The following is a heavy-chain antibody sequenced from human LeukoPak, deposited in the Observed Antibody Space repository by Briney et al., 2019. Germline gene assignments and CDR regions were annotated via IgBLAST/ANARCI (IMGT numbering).Heavy chain of an antibody. J-gene: IGHJ4*02. CDR1: GGSISGYY. CDR2: IYTNGDT. CDR3: ARAAGAAGGQYFDY. Sequence: SETLSLTCTVSGGSISGYYWSWIRQPAGPGLEWIGRIYTNGDTKFNPSLKRRVTMSVDTSKHQLSLKLRPVTAADTAVYYCARAAGAAGGQYFDYWGQGTLVTVSS. V-gene: IGHV4-4*07. D-gene: IGHD6-13*01.